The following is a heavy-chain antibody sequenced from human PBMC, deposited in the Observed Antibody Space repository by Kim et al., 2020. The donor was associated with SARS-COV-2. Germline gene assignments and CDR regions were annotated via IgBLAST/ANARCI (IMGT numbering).Heavy chain of an antibody. CDR3: AKYSGSHSFDC. CDR2: T. Sequence: TFYADSVRGRFTISRDNSKNIVYLQMDSPGAEDTAVYYCAKYSGSHSFDCWGQGTLVTVSS. D-gene: IGHD1-26*01. V-gene: IGHV3-23*01. J-gene: IGHJ4*02.